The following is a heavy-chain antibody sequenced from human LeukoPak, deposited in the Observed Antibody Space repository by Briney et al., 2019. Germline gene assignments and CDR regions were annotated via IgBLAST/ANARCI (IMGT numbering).Heavy chain of an antibody. CDR3: AKERDNLGSYDY. J-gene: IGHJ4*02. V-gene: IGHV3-33*03. D-gene: IGHD1-26*01. CDR1: GFTFSRFG. Sequence: PGRSLRLSCAASGFTFSRFGMHWVRQAPGKGLEWVAAIWFDGSNKYYRDSVKGRFTISRDNSRNTLYLQMSSLRAEDTAVYYCAKERDNLGSYDYWGQGTLVTVFS. CDR2: IWFDGSNK.